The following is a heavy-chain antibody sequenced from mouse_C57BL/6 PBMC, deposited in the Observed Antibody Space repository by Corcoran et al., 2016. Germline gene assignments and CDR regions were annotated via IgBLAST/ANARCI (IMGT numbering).Heavy chain of an antibody. Sequence: QVQLKQSGAERVKPGASVKISCKASGYTFTDYYIKWVKQRPGQGLEWIGEIGPGSGSTYYNEKFKGKATLTADKSSRTAYMQLSSLTSEDSAVYFCAISYDYDPFFDYWGQGTTLTVSS. V-gene: IGHV1-77*01. D-gene: IGHD2-4*01. J-gene: IGHJ2*01. CDR2: IGPGSGST. CDR1: GYTFTDYY. CDR3: AISYDYDPFFDY.